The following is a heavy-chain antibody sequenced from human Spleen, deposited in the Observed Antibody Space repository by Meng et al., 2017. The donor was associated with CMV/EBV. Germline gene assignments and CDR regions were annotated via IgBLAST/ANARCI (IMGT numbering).Heavy chain of an antibody. Sequence: ASVKVSCKASGYTFNNYAIHWVRQAPGHRLQWMGCSNGDSGNTQYSQHFQGRVTFTRDTSVSTAYMDLSSLTSEDMAVYYCVRGRHSGSWLFDFWGQGSLVTVSS. V-gene: IGHV1-3*02. CDR3: VRGRHSGSWLFDF. CDR2: SNGDSGNT. J-gene: IGHJ4*02. D-gene: IGHD5-12*01. CDR1: GYTFNNYA.